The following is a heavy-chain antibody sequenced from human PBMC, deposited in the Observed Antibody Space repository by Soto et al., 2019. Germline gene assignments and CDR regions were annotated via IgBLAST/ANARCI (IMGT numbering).Heavy chain of an antibody. V-gene: IGHV3-21*01. CDR2: ISSSSSYI. D-gene: IGHD3-22*01. Sequence: EVQLVESGGGLVKPGGSLRLSCAASGFTFSSYSMNWVRQAPGKGLEWVSSISSSSSYIYYADSVKGRFTISRDNAKNSLYLQMNSLRAEDTAVYYCARVVDYYDPYYSYGMDVWGQGTTVTVSS. CDR1: GFTFSSYS. CDR3: ARVVDYYDPYYSYGMDV. J-gene: IGHJ6*02.